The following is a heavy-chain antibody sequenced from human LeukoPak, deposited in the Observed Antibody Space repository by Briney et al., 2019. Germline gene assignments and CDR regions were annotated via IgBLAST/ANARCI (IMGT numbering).Heavy chain of an antibody. Sequence: SETLSLTCTVSGGSISSYYWSWIRQPPGKGLEWIGYIYYSGGTNYNPSLKSRVTISVDTSKNQFSLKLSSVTAADTAVYYCARGGVSPTDAFDIWGQGTMVTVSS. CDR2: IYYSGGT. V-gene: IGHV4-59*01. D-gene: IGHD1-14*01. J-gene: IGHJ3*02. CDR3: ARGGVSPTDAFDI. CDR1: GGSISSYY.